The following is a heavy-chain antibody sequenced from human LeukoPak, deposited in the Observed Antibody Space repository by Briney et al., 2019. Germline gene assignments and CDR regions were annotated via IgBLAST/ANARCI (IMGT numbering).Heavy chain of an antibody. J-gene: IGHJ4*02. CDR3: TRNLSILEWLFDY. CDR2: INPNSGGT. Sequence: ASVKVSCKASGYTFTDYYMHWVRQAPGQGLEWMGWINPNSGGTNYAQKSQGRVTITRDTSITTAYMELNRLRSDDTAVYYCTRNLSILEWLFDYWGQGTLVTVSS. CDR1: GYTFTDYY. V-gene: IGHV1-2*02. D-gene: IGHD3-3*01.